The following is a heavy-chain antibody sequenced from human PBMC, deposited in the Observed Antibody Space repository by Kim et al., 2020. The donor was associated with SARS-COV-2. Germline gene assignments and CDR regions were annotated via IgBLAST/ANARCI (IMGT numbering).Heavy chain of an antibody. CDR2: ISSSSSYT. J-gene: IGHJ4*02. D-gene: IGHD3-10*01. V-gene: IGHV3-11*06. CDR1: GFTFSNYY. CDR3: ARDSWDYYGSGSYYAY. Sequence: GGSLRLSCAASGFTFSNYYMSWIRQAPGKGLEWVSYISSSSSYTNYADSVKGRFTISRDNAKNSLYLQMNSLRAEDTAVYYCARDSWDYYGSGSYYAYWGQGTLVTVSS.